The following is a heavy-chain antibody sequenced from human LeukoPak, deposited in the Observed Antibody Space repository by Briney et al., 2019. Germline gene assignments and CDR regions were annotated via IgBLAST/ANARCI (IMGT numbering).Heavy chain of an antibody. CDR1: GFTFSSYA. D-gene: IGHD3-16*02. CDR2: ISGSGGST. J-gene: IGHJ4*02. Sequence: PGGSLRLSCAASGFTFSSYAMSWVRQAPGKGLEWVSAISGSGGSTYYADSVKGRFTISRDNSKNTLYLQMNSLRAEDTAVYYCAKEYYDYVWGSYRPQYFDYWGQGTLVTVSS. CDR3: AKEYYDYVWGSYRPQYFDY. V-gene: IGHV3-23*01.